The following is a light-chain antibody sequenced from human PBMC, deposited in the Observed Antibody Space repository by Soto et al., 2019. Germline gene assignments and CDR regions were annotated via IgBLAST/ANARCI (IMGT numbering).Light chain of an antibody. J-gene: IGKJ2*01. CDR3: QQSVSSLSSFT. CDR2: GAS. V-gene: IGKV3-20*01. CDR1: QSVSSSY. Sequence: EIVLTQSPGTLSLSPGERATLSCRASQSVSSSYLAWYQQKPGQAPRLLIYGASSRATGIPDRFSGGGSGTDFTLTISRLEPEDFAVYYCQQSVSSLSSFTFGQGTKLEI.